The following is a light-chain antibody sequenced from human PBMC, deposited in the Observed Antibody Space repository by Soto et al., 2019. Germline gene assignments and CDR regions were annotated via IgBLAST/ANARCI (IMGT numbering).Light chain of an antibody. V-gene: IGKV1-39*01. CDR1: QSISSY. CDR3: QQSFGTPYT. CDR2: AAS. Sequence: DIQMTQSSSSLSASVGDRVTITCRASQSISSYLNWYQQKPGKAPKLLIYAASSLQSGVEVPSRFSGSGSGTDFTLTISSLQPEDFATYYCQQSFGTPYTFGQGTKLEIK. J-gene: IGKJ2*01.